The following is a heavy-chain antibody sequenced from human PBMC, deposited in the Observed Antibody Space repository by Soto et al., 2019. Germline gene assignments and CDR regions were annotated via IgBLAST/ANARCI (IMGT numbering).Heavy chain of an antibody. Sequence: AASVKVSCKASGFSFTGYYIDWLRQAPGQGLEWMGWINAHSGGTEYAQKFQGRVTLTRDTSIATAYLTLTSLTSDDTALYYCAKDLTRQLAYWLDPWGQGAQVTVSS. CDR2: INAHSGGT. V-gene: IGHV1-2*02. D-gene: IGHD6-6*01. CDR1: GFSFTGYY. CDR3: AKDLTRQLAYWLDP. J-gene: IGHJ5*02.